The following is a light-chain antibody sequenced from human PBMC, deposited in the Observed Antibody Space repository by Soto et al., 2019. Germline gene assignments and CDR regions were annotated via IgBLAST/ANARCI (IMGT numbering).Light chain of an antibody. CDR3: QSYDNNSDYV. CDR2: SDN. J-gene: IGLJ1*01. V-gene: IGLV1-40*01. Sequence: QSVLTQPPSVSGAPGQRVTISCTGSSSNIGAGYVVHWYQQLPGAAPKLLIFSDNNRPSGVPDRFSGSKSGTSASLAITGLRAEDEADYYYQSYDNNSDYVFGTGTKATVL. CDR1: SSNIGAGYV.